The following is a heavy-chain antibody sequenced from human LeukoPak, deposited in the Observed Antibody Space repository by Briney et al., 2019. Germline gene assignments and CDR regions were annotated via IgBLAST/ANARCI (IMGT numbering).Heavy chain of an antibody. Sequence: GGSLRLSCAASGFTVSSNYMSWVRQAPGKGLEWVSVIYSGGSTYYADSVKGRFTISRDNSKNTLHLQMNSLRAEDTAVYYCARLSGDHFDYWGQGTLDTVSS. CDR3: ARLSGDHFDY. D-gene: IGHD4-17*01. V-gene: IGHV3-53*01. CDR1: GFTVSSNY. J-gene: IGHJ4*02. CDR2: IYSGGST.